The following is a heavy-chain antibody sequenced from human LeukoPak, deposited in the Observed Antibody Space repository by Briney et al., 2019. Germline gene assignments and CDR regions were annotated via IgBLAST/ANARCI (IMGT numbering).Heavy chain of an antibody. CDR3: ARHQYSSSWYSGWFDP. CDR2: FYPGDSDT. V-gene: IGHV5-51*01. D-gene: IGHD6-13*01. Sequence: GESLKISCKGSGYSFTSYWIAWVRQMPGKGLEWMGIFYPGDSDTRYSPSFQGQVTISADRSISTAYLQRSSLKASDTAMYYCARHQYSSSWYSGWFDPWGQGTLVTVSS. J-gene: IGHJ5*02. CDR1: GYSFTSYW.